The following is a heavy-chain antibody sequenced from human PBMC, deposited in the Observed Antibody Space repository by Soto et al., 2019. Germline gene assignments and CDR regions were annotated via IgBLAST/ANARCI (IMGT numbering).Heavy chain of an antibody. D-gene: IGHD3-3*01. Sequence: QVNLTESGPVLVKPTETLTLTCSVSGFSLSNVRMGVSWFRQAPGKALEWLAHIFSKAERSYNPSLKNRFTNYEDTLKGRAALSVTSVGTGEERTYNCTRIGGPDSYDFGGRYAGAPDKWFDRWGQGILVTVSS. J-gene: IGHJ5*02. CDR1: GFSLSNVRMG. CDR3: TRIGGPDSYDFGGRYAGAPDKWFDR. V-gene: IGHV2-26*01. CDR2: IFSKAER.